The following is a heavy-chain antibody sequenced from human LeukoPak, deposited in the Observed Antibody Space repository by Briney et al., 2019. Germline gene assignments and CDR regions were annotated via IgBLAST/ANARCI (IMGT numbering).Heavy chain of an antibody. J-gene: IGHJ3*02. CDR2: IYYSGST. CDR1: GGSISSYY. V-gene: IGHV4-59*08. D-gene: IGHD3-22*01. Sequence: PSETLSFTCTVSGGSISSYYWSWIRQPPGKGLEWIGYIYYSGSTNYNPSLKSRVTISVDTSKNQFSLKLSSVTAADTAVYYCARPSYYYDSSGYQPGAFDIWGQGTMVTVSS. CDR3: ARPSYYYDSSGYQPGAFDI.